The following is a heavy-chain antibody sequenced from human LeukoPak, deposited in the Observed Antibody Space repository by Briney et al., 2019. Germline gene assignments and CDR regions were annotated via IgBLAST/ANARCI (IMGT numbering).Heavy chain of an antibody. D-gene: IGHD6-19*01. V-gene: IGHV1-38-4*01. Sequence: ASVKVSCSLSGVTITCYGKHWVQQSPGQGLEWMGWINPGNGCPNYAKNFQNRFTMTRDMSTTTVYTDLSSLRSEDTAVYYCARESVAYNHGGKVFDYWGQGTLVTVSS. J-gene: IGHJ4*02. CDR1: GVTITCYG. CDR2: INPGNGCP. CDR3: ARESVAYNHGGKVFDY.